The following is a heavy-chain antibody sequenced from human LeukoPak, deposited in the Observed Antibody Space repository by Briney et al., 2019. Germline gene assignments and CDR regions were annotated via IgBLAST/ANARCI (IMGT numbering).Heavy chain of an antibody. Sequence: GASVKVSCKSSGGTFSSYAISWVRQAPGQGLEWMGRIIPILGIANYAQKFQGRVTITADKSTSTAYMELSSLRSEDTAVYYGARAFCSSTSSKRARNYGMDVWGQGPTVTVS. D-gene: IGHD2-2*01. J-gene: IGHJ6*02. V-gene: IGHV1-69*04. CDR2: IIPILGIA. CDR1: GGTFSSYA. CDR3: ARAFCSSTSSKRARNYGMDV.